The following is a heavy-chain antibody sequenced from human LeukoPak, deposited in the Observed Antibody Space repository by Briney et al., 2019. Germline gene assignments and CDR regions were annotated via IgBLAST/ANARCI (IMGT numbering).Heavy chain of an antibody. Sequence: PGGSLRLSCAASGFTVSINYMGWVRQAPGKGLEWVSVIYSGGNTYYADSVKGRFTFSRDNSKNTVYLQMNSLRAEDTAVYYCARGETSSYDYWGQGTLVTVSS. D-gene: IGHD2-2*01. CDR1: GFTVSINY. CDR3: ARGETSSYDY. CDR2: IYSGGNT. V-gene: IGHV3-53*01. J-gene: IGHJ4*02.